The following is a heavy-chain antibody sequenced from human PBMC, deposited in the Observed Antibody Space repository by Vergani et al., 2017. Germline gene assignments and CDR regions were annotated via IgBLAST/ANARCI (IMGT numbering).Heavy chain of an antibody. J-gene: IGHJ6*03. CDR3: ATDRQKNYFYFYMDV. Sequence: QVQLQESGPGLVKPSETLSLTCTVSGGSISSYYWSWIRQPPGKGLEWIGYIHNSGSTYYKPSLESRLTLSLDTSKNQFSLKLSSVTAADTAVYYCATDRQKNYFYFYMDVWGKGTTVTVSS. CDR1: GGSISSYY. CDR2: IHNSGST. V-gene: IGHV4-59*04.